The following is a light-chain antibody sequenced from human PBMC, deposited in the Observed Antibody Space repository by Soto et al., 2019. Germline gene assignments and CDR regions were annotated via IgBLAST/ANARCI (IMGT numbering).Light chain of an antibody. J-gene: IGLJ2*01. CDR2: EVS. V-gene: IGLV2-8*01. CDR3: SSYAGSSNVVI. CDR1: SSDVGDYNY. Sequence: QSAPTQPPSASGSPGQSVTISCTGTSSDVGDYNYVSWYQQHPGKAPKLIIYEVSKRPSGVPDRFSGSKSGNTASLTVSGLQAEDEADYYCSSYAGSSNVVIVGGGTKLTVL.